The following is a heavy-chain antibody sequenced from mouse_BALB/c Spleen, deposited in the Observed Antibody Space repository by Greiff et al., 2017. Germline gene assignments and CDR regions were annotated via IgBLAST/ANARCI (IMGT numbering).Heavy chain of an antibody. Sequence: EVKVVESGGGLVQPGGSLKLSCAASGFTFSSYTMSWVRQTPEKRLEWVAYISNGGGSTYYPDTVKGRFTISRDNAKNTLYLQMSSLKSEDTAMYYCASYGNYLYYYAMDYWGQGTSVTVSS. J-gene: IGHJ4*01. CDR3: ASYGNYLYYYAMDY. V-gene: IGHV5-12-2*01. CDR2: ISNGGGST. CDR1: GFTFSSYT. D-gene: IGHD2-1*01.